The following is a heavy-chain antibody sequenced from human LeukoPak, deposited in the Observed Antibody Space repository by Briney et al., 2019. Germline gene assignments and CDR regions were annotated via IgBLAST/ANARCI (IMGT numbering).Heavy chain of an antibody. CDR2: IKQDGSEK. V-gene: IGHV3-7*01. CDR3: ARVRRLNGYEAFGI. D-gene: IGHD5-12*01. J-gene: IGHJ3*02. CDR1: GFTFSSYW. Sequence: PGGSLRLSCAASGFTFSSYWMSWVRQAPGKGLEWVANIKQDGSEKYYVDSVKGRFTISRDNAKNSLYLQMNSLRAEDTAVYYCARVRRLNGYEAFGIWGQGTMVTVSS.